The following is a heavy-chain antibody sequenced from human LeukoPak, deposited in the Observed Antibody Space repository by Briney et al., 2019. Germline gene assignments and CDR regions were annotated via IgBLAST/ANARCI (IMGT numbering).Heavy chain of an antibody. Sequence: GGSLRLSCAASGFPFSEYSMNWVRQAPGKGLERISYIGIDSGNTKYADSVKGRFTVSGDKARNSLYLQMNSLRVEDTAVYYCARDHNYAFDNWGQGTLVTVSS. CDR1: GFPFSEYS. CDR2: IGIDSGNT. CDR3: ARDHNYAFDN. V-gene: IGHV3-11*06. D-gene: IGHD4-11*01. J-gene: IGHJ4*02.